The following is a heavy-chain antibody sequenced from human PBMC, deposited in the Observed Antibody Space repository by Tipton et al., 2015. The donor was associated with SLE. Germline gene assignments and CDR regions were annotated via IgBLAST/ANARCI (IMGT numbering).Heavy chain of an antibody. CDR3: ARATIEAAGAPFGF. V-gene: IGHV4-34*01. J-gene: IGHJ4*02. CDR2: INHNGFT. D-gene: IGHD6-13*01. Sequence: TLSLTCAVYGESFNADYWTWVRQPPGKGLEWIGEINHNGFTTYNPSLKSRVTISLDTSKNQFSLTLNSVTAADTAIYYCARATIEAAGAPFGFWGQGTLVTVSS. CDR1: GESFNADY.